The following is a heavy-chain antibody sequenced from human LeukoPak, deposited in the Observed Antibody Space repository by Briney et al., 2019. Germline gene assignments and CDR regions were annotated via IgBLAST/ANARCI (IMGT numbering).Heavy chain of an antibody. D-gene: IGHD1-1*01. Sequence: PSETLSVTCAVSGGSISSGGYSWSWVRQPPGKGLEWIGYSYHSGSTYYNPSLKSRVTISVDRSKNQFSLKLRSVTAADTAVYYCAREGTSGTHLNWFDPWGQGTLVTVSS. CDR2: SYHSGST. J-gene: IGHJ5*02. CDR3: AREGTSGTHLNWFDP. V-gene: IGHV4-30-2*01. CDR1: GGSISSGGYS.